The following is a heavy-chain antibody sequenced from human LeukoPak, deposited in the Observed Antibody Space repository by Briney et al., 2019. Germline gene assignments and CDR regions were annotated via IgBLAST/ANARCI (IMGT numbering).Heavy chain of an antibody. Sequence: ASVKVSCKASGYTFTGYYMHWVRQAPGQGLEWMGRINPSGGSTSYAQKFQGRVTMTRDTSTSTVYMELSSLRSEDTAVYYSARVRYSGYYYQYFDYWGQGTLVTVSS. CDR3: ARVRYSGYYYQYFDY. D-gene: IGHD3-22*01. J-gene: IGHJ4*02. V-gene: IGHV1-46*01. CDR1: GYTFTGYY. CDR2: INPSGGST.